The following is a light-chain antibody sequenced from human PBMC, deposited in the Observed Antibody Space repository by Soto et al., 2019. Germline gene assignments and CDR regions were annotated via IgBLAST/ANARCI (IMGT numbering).Light chain of an antibody. CDR3: QQYNDWPPYT. CDR2: ATS. Sequence: EILMTQSPATLSVSPGERATLSCRASQSVTGALAWYQQKPGQPPRLLIYATSTRATGIPDRFSGSGSGTEFTITISSLQSEDFAVYYCQQYNDWPPYTFGQGTNVEIK. J-gene: IGKJ2*01. CDR1: QSVTGA. V-gene: IGKV3-15*01.